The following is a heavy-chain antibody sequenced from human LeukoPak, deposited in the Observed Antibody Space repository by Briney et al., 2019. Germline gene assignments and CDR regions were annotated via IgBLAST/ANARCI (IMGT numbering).Heavy chain of an antibody. J-gene: IGHJ3*02. V-gene: IGHV3-21*01. Sequence: GGSLRLSCAASGFTFSLYRMNWVRQAPGKGLEGVSSITRSSDYRYYSDSVRGRFTISRDNAKDSLYLHMNSLRAEDTAVYYCAYLHSGSFAFDIWGQGTMVTVSS. CDR1: GFTFSLYR. D-gene: IGHD1-26*01. CDR3: AYLHSGSFAFDI. CDR2: ITRSSDYR.